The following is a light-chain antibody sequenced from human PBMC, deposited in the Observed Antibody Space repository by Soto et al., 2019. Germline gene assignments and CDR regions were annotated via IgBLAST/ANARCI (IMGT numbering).Light chain of an antibody. CDR1: SSNIGSNA. V-gene: IGLV1-44*01. CDR3: AAWDDSLNGLV. CDR2: SND. J-gene: IGLJ1*01. Sequence: QSVLTQPPSASGTPGQRVTISCSGSSSNIGSNAVNWCQQLPGTAPKLLIHSNDQRPSGVPDRVSGSKSGTSASLAISGLQSEDEADYYCAAWDDSLNGLVFGTGTKVTVL.